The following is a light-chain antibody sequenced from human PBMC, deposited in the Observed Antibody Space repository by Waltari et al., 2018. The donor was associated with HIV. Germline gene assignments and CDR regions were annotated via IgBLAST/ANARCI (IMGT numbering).Light chain of an antibody. CDR2: NVD. Sequence: QSALTQPRAVSGSPGPSVTIPFTGIHTPAGAFNYVCWSQHRPGRTPWLLLFNVDKRHSGVPSRFSGSRSGSTASLTISDLQFDDEGDYYCASYLRSGPLGVFGGGTTLTVL. CDR3: ASYLRSGPLGV. CDR1: HTPAGAFNY. J-gene: IGLJ2*01. V-gene: IGLV2-11*01.